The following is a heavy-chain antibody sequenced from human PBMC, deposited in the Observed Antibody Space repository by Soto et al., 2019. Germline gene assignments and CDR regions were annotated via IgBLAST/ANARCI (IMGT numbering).Heavy chain of an antibody. CDR2: IIPIFGTA. CDR1: GGTFSSYA. CDR3: ARDSSSSELFWFDP. Sequence: GASVKVSCKASGGTFSSYAISWVRQAPGQGLEWMGGIIPIFGTANYAQKFQGRVTITADKSTSTAYMELSSLRSEDTAVYYCARDSSSSELFWFDPWGQGTLVTVSS. V-gene: IGHV1-69*06. J-gene: IGHJ5*02. D-gene: IGHD6-6*01.